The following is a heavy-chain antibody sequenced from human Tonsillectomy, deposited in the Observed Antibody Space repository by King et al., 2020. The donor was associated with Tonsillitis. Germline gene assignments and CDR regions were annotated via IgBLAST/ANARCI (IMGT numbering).Heavy chain of an antibody. CDR2: ILHSWST. J-gene: IGHJ6*03. D-gene: IGHD1-1*01. Sequence: MQLQESGPGLVKPSGTLSLSCAVSGCSINSHWWSWVRQPPGKGLEWIGEILHSWSTNYNPSLKSRVTISVDSSKNQFSLQLRSVTAADTAVYYCTRNGDYNMDVWGKGTTVTVSS. V-gene: IGHV4-4*02. CDR1: GCSINSHW. CDR3: TRNGDYNMDV.